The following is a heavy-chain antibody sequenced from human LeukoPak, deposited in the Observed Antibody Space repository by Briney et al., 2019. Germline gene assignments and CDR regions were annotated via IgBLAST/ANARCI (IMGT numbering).Heavy chain of an antibody. CDR1: GFTFSDYY. J-gene: IGHJ4*02. CDR2: INHSGST. D-gene: IGHD7-27*01. V-gene: IGHV4-34*01. Sequence: GSLRLSCAASGFTFSDYYMSWIRQPPGKGLEWIGEINHSGSTNYNPSLKSRVTISVDTSKNQFSLKLSSVTAADTAVYYCASLTGDLNLADYWGQGTLVTVSS. CDR3: ASLTGDLNLADY.